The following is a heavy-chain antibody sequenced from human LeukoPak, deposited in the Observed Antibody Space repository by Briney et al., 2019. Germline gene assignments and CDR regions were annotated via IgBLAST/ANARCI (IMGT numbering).Heavy chain of an antibody. V-gene: IGHV1-69*13. D-gene: IGHD3-10*01. CDR2: IIPIFGTA. CDR3: ARSGVAENDY. CDR1: GGTFSSYA. Sequence: GASVKVPCKASGGTFSSYAISWVRQAPGQGLEWMGGIIPIFGTANYAQKFQGRVTITADESTSTAYMELSSLRSEDTAVYYCARSGVAENDYWGQGTLVTVSS. J-gene: IGHJ4*02.